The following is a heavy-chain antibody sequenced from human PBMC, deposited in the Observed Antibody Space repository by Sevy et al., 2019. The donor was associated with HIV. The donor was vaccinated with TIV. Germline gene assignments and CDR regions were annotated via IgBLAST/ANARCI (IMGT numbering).Heavy chain of an antibody. CDR3: ARELPYCTNGVCYDYYYGMDV. CDR2: IIPIFGTA. V-gene: IGHV1-69*13. D-gene: IGHD2-8*01. CDR1: GGTFSSYA. Sequence: ASVKVSCKASGGTFSSYAISWVRQAPGQGLEWMGGIIPIFGTANYAQKFQGRVTITADESTSTAYMELSSLRSGDTAVYYCARELPYCTNGVCYDYYYGMDVWGQGTTVTVSS. J-gene: IGHJ6*02.